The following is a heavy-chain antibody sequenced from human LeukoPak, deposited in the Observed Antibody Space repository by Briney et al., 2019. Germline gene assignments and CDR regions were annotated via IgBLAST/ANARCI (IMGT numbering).Heavy chain of an antibody. J-gene: IGHJ4*02. CDR1: GFTFSSYA. D-gene: IGHD3-10*01. Sequence: GGSLRLSCAASGFTFSSYAMSWVRQAPGKGLEWVSAISGSGGSTYYADSVKGRFTISRDNSKNTLYLQMNSLRAEDTAVYYCTRDRGSTTMLRGVNHYWGQGTLVTVSS. CDR2: ISGSGGST. V-gene: IGHV3-23*01. CDR3: TRDRGSTTMLRGVNHY.